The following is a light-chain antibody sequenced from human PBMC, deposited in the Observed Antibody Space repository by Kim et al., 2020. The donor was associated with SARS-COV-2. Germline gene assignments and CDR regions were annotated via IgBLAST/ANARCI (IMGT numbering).Light chain of an antibody. V-gene: IGKV3-15*01. CDR3: QQYNNRPRT. Sequence: VCPGERATRSCRHPPSVLSSLAWYQQTPGPAPRLLICGASTRATGIPARFSGSGSGTEFTLSISNLQSEDFAGYYCQQYNNRPRTFGQGTKVDIK. J-gene: IGKJ1*01. CDR1: PSVLSS. CDR2: GAS.